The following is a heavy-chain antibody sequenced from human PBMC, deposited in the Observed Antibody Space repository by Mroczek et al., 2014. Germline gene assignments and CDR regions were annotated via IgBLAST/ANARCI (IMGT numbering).Heavy chain of an antibody. D-gene: IGHD2-2*01. CDR2: IYYSGST. V-gene: IGHV4-59*01. Sequence: VQLLESGPGLVKPSETLSLTCTVSGGSISSYYWSWIRQPPGKGLEWIGYIYYSGSTNYNPSLKSRVTISVDTSKNQFSLKLSSVTAADTAVYYCARGIVGYCSSTSCYPNYFDYWGQGTLVTVSS. J-gene: IGHJ4*02. CDR3: ARGIVGYCSSTSCYPNYFDY. CDR1: GGSISSYY.